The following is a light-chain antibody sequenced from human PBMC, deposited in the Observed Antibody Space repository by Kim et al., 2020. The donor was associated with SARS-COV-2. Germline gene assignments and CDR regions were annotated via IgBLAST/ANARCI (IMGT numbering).Light chain of an antibody. CDR3: QQSYRGPYT. Sequence: DIQGTQSPSSLSASVGDRVTITCRASQNIHFYLNWYQQRPGKAPEVLISAAFTLQSGAPSRFRGSRSGTDFNLTISNLQPAAFATSYCQQSYRGPYTFGPGPKPEI. J-gene: IGKJ2*01. V-gene: IGKV1-39*01. CDR1: QNIHFY. CDR2: AAF.